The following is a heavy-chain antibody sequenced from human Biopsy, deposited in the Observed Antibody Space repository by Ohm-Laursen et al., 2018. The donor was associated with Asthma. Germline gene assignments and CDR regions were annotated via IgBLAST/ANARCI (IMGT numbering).Heavy chain of an antibody. CDR1: GYRFSTNT. CDR3: ARSAEAYSGFDSIYFGMDV. CDR2: FNSGNGNA. D-gene: IGHD5-12*01. J-gene: IGHJ6*02. Sequence: GPSVKVSCKPSGYRFSTNTMHSVLQAPRQRPEWMGWFNSGNGNAKAPEKFQCRVRITRDTSATTAYLEVSSLPSEETAVYYCARSAEAYSGFDSIYFGMDVWGQGTRVTVSS. V-gene: IGHV1-3*01.